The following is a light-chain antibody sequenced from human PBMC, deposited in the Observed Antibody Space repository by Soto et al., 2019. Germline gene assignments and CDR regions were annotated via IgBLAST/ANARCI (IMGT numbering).Light chain of an antibody. CDR2: GNN. CDR3: LYYDNSLSSPVL. Sequence: QSVLTQPPSVSGAPGQRVTIPCTGSSSSIGAGYDVHWYQQLPGTAPKLLIYGNNNRPSGVPDRFSGSRSGTSASLAITGLQAEDEADYVCLYYDNSLSSPVLFGGGTKLTVL. CDR1: SSSIGAGYD. V-gene: IGLV1-40*01. J-gene: IGLJ2*01.